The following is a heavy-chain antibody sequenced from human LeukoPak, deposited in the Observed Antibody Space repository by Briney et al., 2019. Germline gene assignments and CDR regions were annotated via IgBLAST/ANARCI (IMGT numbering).Heavy chain of an antibody. Sequence: SETLSLTCAVYGGSFSGYYWSWIRQPPGKGLEWIGEINHSGSTNYNPSLKSRVTISVDTSKNQFSLKLSSVTAAGTAVYYCARPLSSSSFYYYYGMDVWGQGTTVTVSS. V-gene: IGHV4-34*01. D-gene: IGHD6-6*01. CDR3: ARPLSSSSFYYYYGMDV. CDR2: INHSGST. CDR1: GGSFSGYY. J-gene: IGHJ6*02.